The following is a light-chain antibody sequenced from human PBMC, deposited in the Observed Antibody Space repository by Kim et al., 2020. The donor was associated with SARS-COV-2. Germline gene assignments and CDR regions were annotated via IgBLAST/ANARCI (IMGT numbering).Light chain of an antibody. J-gene: IGLJ2*01. CDR3: SSYTSSGTEV. CDR2: DVS. Sequence: GQSITISCTGTSIDVGVYNYVSWYQHHPGKAPKLMIYDVSDRPSGISNRFSGSKSGNTASLTISGLQAEDEAVYHCSSYTSSGTEVFGGGTKLTVL. V-gene: IGLV2-14*03. CDR1: SIDVGVYNY.